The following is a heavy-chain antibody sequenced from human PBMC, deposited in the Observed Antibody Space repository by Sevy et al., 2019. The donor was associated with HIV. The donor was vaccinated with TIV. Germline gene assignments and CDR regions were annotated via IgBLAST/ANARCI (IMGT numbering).Heavy chain of an antibody. J-gene: IGHJ4*02. CDR2: IGVNNGKT. V-gene: IGHV1-18*01. CDR1: GYNFNTYG. CDR3: ARDSYYYDMHSSYRPPDY. Sequence: ASVKVSCTASGYNFNTYGITWVRQAPGQGLEWVGWIGVNNGKTNYAARLQARISMTADTSTSTVYMELRTLTSDDTAMYFCARDSYYYDMHSSYRPPDYWGQGTLVTVSS. D-gene: IGHD3-22*01.